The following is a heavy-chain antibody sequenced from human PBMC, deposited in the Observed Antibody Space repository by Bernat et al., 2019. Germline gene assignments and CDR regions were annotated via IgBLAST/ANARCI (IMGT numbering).Heavy chain of an antibody. CDR1: GGSFSGYY. CDR3: ARDYVGYFDL. CDR2: INHSGST. V-gene: IGHV4-34*01. Sequence: QVQLQQWGAGLLKPSETLSLTCAVYGGSFSGYYWSWIRQPPGKGLEWIGEINHSGSTNYNPSLKSRVTISVDTSKNQFSLKLSSVTAADTAVHYCARDYVGYFDLWGRGTLVTVSS. J-gene: IGHJ2*01. D-gene: IGHD3-16*01.